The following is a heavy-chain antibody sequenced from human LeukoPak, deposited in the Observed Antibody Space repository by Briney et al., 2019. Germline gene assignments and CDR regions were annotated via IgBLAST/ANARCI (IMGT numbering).Heavy chain of an antibody. CDR3: ARAPRYDFWSGYTFDY. V-gene: IGHV1-69*05. D-gene: IGHD3-3*01. Sequence: SVKVSCKASGYTFTGYYMHWVRQAPGQGLEWMGGIIPIFGTANYAQKFQGRVTITTDESTSTAYMELSSLRSEDTAVYYCARAPRYDFWSGYTFDYWGQGTLVTVSS. CDR2: IIPIFGTA. J-gene: IGHJ4*02. CDR1: GYTFTGYY.